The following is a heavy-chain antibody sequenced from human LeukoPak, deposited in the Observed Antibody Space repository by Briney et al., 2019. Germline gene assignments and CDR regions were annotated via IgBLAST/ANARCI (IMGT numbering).Heavy chain of an antibody. Sequence: SETLSLTCTVSGGSISSYYWSWIRQPAGKGLEWIGYMYDSGSANYNPSLKSRVTISVDTSKNQFSLKLSSVTAADTAVYYCARHRGYYDSSAYNWFDPWGQGTLVTVSS. V-gene: IGHV4-59*08. CDR1: GGSISSYY. CDR3: ARHRGYYDSSAYNWFDP. J-gene: IGHJ5*02. D-gene: IGHD3-22*01. CDR2: MYDSGSA.